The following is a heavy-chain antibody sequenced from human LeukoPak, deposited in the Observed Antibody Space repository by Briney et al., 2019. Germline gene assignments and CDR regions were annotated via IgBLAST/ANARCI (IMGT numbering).Heavy chain of an antibody. D-gene: IGHD2-21*02. CDR2: ISGGSRSI. Sequence: AGGYLRLSCAASGFTFSDYTMNWVRQAPGKGLEWVSSISGGSRSIHYVDSVKGRFTISRDNAKNSLYLQMNSLRAEDTAVYYCARDYFYCGGDCFVDYWGQGTLVTVSS. J-gene: IGHJ4*02. CDR3: ARDYFYCGGDCFVDY. CDR1: GFTFSDYT. V-gene: IGHV3-21*01.